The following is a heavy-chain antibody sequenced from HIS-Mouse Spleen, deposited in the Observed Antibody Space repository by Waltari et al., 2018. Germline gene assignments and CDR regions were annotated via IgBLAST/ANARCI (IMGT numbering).Heavy chain of an antibody. CDR2: ISYDGSNK. J-gene: IGHJ4*02. Sequence: QVQLVESGGGVVQPGRSLTLSCAASASPFSSYGMHWVRQAPGKGLEWVAVISYDGSNKYYADSVKGRFTISRDNSKNTLYLQMNSLRAEDTAVYYCAKDRGSQFDYWGQGTLVTVSS. V-gene: IGHV3-30*18. CDR3: AKDRGSQFDY. CDR1: ASPFSSYG. D-gene: IGHD1-26*01.